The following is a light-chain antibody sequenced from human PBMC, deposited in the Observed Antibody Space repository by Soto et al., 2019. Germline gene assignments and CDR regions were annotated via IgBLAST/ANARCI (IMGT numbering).Light chain of an antibody. CDR1: QSLLHSNGYNY. CDR2: LGS. Sequence: DIVMTQSPLSLPVTPGEPASISCRSSQSLLHSNGYNYLDWYLQKPGQSPQLLIDLGSNRASGVPDRVSGSGSGTDFTLKISRVEAEDVGLYYCMQALQTPLTFGRGTRLEIK. CDR3: MQALQTPLT. V-gene: IGKV2-28*01. J-gene: IGKJ5*01.